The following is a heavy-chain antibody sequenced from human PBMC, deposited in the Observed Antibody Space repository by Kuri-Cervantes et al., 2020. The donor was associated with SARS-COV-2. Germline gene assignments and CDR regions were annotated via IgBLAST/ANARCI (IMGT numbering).Heavy chain of an antibody. CDR1: GFTFSSYS. CDR2: ISSSSSYI. V-gene: IGHV3-21*01. D-gene: IGHD2-15*01. CDR3: ARDPPSPYCSGGSCRTDV. J-gene: IGHJ6*02. Sequence: GESLKISCAASGFTFSSYSMNWVRQAPGKGLEWVSSISSSSSYIYYADSVKGRFTISRDNAKNSLYLQMNSLRDEDTAVYYCARDPPSPYCSGGSCRTDVWGQGTTVTVSS.